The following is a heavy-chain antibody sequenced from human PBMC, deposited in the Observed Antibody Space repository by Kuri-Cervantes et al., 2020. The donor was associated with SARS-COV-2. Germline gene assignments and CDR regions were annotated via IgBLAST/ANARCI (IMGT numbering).Heavy chain of an antibody. CDR3: VKCSAASHPCYLDY. J-gene: IGHJ4*03. V-gene: IGHV3-23*01. D-gene: IGHD3-10*02. Sequence: GGSLRLSCAGSGFTSSSFAMAWVRQAPGKGLEWISNITDEGADTYFADSVKGRFTISRDNSKYSLTLQMSSLRAEDTAIYYCVKCSAASHPCYLDYWGQGTLVTVSS. CDR1: GFTSSSFA. CDR2: ITDEGADT.